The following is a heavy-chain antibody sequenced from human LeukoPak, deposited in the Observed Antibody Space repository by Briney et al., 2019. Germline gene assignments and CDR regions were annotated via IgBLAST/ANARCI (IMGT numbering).Heavy chain of an antibody. J-gene: IGHJ4*02. V-gene: IGHV3-23*01. CDR3: VKDWRDETNCGGDCLQY. D-gene: IGHD2-21*02. Sequence: GGSLRLSCVASGFTFSAYSMTWVRQAPGKGLDWVSSISVSGGGTYYADSVRGRFTISRDNSKNTLYLHMNSLRAEDTAVYYCVKDWRDETNCGGDCLQYWGQGTLVTVSS. CDR1: GFTFSAYS. CDR2: ISVSGGGT.